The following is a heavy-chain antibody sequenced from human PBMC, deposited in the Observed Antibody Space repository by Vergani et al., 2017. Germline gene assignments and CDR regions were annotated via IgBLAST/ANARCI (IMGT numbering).Heavy chain of an antibody. CDR2: ISGSGGST. Sequence: EVQLLESGGGLVQPGGSLRLSCAASGFTFSSYAMSWVRQAPGKGLEWVSAISGSGGSTYYADSVKGRFTISRDNSKNTLYLQMNSLRAEDTAVYYCAKVLFGGLGDYYYYGMDVWGQGTTVTVSS. CDR3: AKVLFGGLGDYYYYGMDV. J-gene: IGHJ6*02. D-gene: IGHD3-3*01. V-gene: IGHV3-23*01. CDR1: GFTFSSYA.